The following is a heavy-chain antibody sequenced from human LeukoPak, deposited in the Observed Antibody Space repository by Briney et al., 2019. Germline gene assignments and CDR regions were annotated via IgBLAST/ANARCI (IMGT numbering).Heavy chain of an antibody. V-gene: IGHV3-30*04. CDR2: ISYDGRNK. D-gene: IGHD6-13*01. J-gene: IGHJ4*02. CDR3: ARDSRDGTFDY. CDR1: GFTFSSYA. Sequence: GGSLRLSCAASGFTFSSYAMHWVRQAPGKGLEWVAVISYDGRNKYYADSVEGRFTISRDNSKNTLYLQMNSLRAEDTAVYYCARDSRDGTFDYWGQGTLVTVSS.